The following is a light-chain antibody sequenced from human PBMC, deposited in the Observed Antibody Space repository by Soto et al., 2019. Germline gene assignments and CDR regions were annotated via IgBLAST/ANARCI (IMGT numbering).Light chain of an antibody. CDR1: SSNIGAVYY. J-gene: IGLJ2*01. CDR2: GNI. Sequence: QSVLTQPPSVSGAPGQRVTISCTGSSSNIGAVYYVYWYLHLPGTAPKLLIYGNINRPSGVPDRFSGSKSGTSASLAITGLQAEDEADYYCQSYESSLSGVVFGGGTKLTVL. CDR3: QSYESSLSGVV. V-gene: IGLV1-40*01.